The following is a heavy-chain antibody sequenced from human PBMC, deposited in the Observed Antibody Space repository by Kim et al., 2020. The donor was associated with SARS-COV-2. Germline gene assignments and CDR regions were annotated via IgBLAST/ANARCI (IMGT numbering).Heavy chain of an antibody. D-gene: IGHD3-22*01. Sequence: GGSLRLSCAASGFTFSSYGMHWVRQAPGKGLEWVAVIWYDGSNKYYADSVKGRFTISRDNSKNTLYLQMNSLRAEDTAVYYCARGAEDYYDSSGYYYYGMDVWGQGDTGTVSS. CDR3: ARGAEDYYDSSGYYYYGMDV. CDR1: GFTFSSYG. CDR2: IWYDGSNK. J-gene: IGHJ6*02. V-gene: IGHV3-33*08.